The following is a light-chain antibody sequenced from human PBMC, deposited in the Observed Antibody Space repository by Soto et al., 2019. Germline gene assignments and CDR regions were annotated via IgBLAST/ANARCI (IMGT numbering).Light chain of an antibody. Sequence: DIQMTQSPSTLSASVGDRVTITCRASQSITDWLAWYQQKPGKAPKLLIYKASSLESGVPSRFSGGGSGTEFTLTISSLQPDDFASYYCQHYITYPYTFGQGTKVYIK. CDR2: KAS. CDR1: QSITDW. J-gene: IGKJ2*01. CDR3: QHYITYPYT. V-gene: IGKV1-5*03.